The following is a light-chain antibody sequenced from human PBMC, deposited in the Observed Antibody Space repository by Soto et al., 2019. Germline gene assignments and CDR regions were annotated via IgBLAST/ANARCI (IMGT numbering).Light chain of an antibody. CDR2: WAS. Sequence: DFVMTQSPDSLAVSLGERATINCKSSQSVLSSSNNKNYLAWFQQKSGQPPKLLISWASTRESGVPDRFSGSGSGTDFTLTISSLQAEDVAVYYCQQYHSDPITFGQWTRLEF. CDR3: QQYHSDPIT. J-gene: IGKJ5*01. CDR1: QSVLSSSNNKNY. V-gene: IGKV4-1*01.